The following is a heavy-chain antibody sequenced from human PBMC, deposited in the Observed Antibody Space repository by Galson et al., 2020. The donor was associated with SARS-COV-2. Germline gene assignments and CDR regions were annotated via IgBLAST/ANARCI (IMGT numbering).Heavy chain of an antibody. CDR1: GFSFNNYG. Sequence: GGSLRLSCRASGFSFNNYGMHWVRQAPGKGLEWVSYISSSGSTIYYADSVKGRFTISRDNAKNSLYLQMNSLRAEDTAVYYCARDSYCSSTSCYARGMDYWGQGTLVTVSS. J-gene: IGHJ4*02. D-gene: IGHD2-2*01. V-gene: IGHV3-48*04. CDR2: ISSSGSTI. CDR3: ARDSYCSSTSCYARGMDY.